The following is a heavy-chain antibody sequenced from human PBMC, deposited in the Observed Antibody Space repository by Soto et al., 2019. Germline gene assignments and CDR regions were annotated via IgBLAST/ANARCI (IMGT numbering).Heavy chain of an antibody. V-gene: IGHV4-39*01. CDR3: ARHYSSGSRNCFDP. CDR2: IYYSGST. CDR1: GGRINSSSYF. D-gene: IGHD6-19*01. J-gene: IGHJ5*02. Sequence: SDSLSLTCSVSGGRINSSSYFWGWVRQPPGKRLEWIGSIYYSGSTYYNPSFRSRVTISVDTSKNQFSLKLSSVTAADTAVFYCARHYSSGSRNCFDPWGQGTLVSV.